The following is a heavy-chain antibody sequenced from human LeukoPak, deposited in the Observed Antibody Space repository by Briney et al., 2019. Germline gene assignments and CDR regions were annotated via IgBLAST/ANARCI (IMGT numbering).Heavy chain of an antibody. J-gene: IGHJ6*02. V-gene: IGHV4-34*01. Sequence: SETLSLTCAVYGGSFSGYYWSWIRQPPGKGLEWIGEINHSGSTNYNPSFKSRVTISVDTAKNQFSLKLSSVTAADTAVYYCARGGDSLWWGYYGMDVWGQGTTVTVSS. CDR3: ARGGDSLWWGYYGMDV. CDR2: INHSGST. D-gene: IGHD3-16*01. CDR1: GGSFSGYY.